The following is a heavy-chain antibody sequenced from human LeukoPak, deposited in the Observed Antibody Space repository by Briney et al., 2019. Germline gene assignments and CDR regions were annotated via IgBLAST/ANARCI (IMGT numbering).Heavy chain of an antibody. CDR2: IIPIFGTA. Sequence: SVKVSCKASGGTFSSYAISWVRQAPGQGLEWMGGIIPIFGTANYAQKFQGRVTITADESTSTAYMELSSLRSEDTAVYYCAGETMVRGVIGGYYYYMDVWGKGTTVTISS. D-gene: IGHD3-10*01. CDR3: AGETMVRGVIGGYYYYMDV. J-gene: IGHJ6*03. V-gene: IGHV1-69*13. CDR1: GGTFSSYA.